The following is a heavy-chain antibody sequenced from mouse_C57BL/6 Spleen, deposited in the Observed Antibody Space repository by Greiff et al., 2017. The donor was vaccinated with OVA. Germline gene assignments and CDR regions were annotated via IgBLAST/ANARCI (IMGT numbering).Heavy chain of an antibody. Sequence: VQLQQSGAELVKPAASVKISCKASGYAFSSYWMNWVKPRPGKGLEWIGQIYPGDGDTNYNGKFKGKATLTADKSSSTAYMQLSSLTSEDSAVYFCARRYYGLDYWGQGTTRTVSS. CDR3: ARRYYGLDY. D-gene: IGHD1-1*01. CDR1: GYAFSSYW. V-gene: IGHV1-80*01. J-gene: IGHJ2*01. CDR2: IYPGDGDT.